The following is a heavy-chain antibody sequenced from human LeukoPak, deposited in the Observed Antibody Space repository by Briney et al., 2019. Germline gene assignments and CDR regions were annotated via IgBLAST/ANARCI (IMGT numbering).Heavy chain of an antibody. Sequence: GGSLRLSCAPSIGFTLRNYAIHWVRQAPGKGLEWVAVISIDGSRQHYADFLVGRFTISRDNSKNTVSLQMCSLRTEDTAVYFCAREQGGSGWSGFDYWGQGTLVTVSS. CDR1: GFTLRNYA. V-gene: IGHV3-30*15. J-gene: IGHJ4*02. D-gene: IGHD6-19*01. CDR3: AREQGGSGWSGFDY. CDR2: ISIDGSRQ.